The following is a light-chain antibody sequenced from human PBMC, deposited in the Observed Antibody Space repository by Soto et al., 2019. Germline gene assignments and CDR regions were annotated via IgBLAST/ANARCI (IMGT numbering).Light chain of an antibody. CDR3: ATWDGSLSGFV. CDR2: NNN. Sequence: QSVLTQPPSASGTPGQRVTISCSGSSSNIESYAVNWYQQLPGTAPQLLIYNNNQRPSGVPDRFSGSKSGTSASLAISGLQSEDEAEYFCATWDGSLSGFVFGAGTKLTVL. V-gene: IGLV1-44*01. J-gene: IGLJ1*01. CDR1: SSNIESYA.